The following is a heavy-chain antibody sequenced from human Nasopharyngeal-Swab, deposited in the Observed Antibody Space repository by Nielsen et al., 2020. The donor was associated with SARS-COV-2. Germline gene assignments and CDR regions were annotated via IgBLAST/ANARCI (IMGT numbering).Heavy chain of an antibody. CDR2: IYHSGST. J-gene: IGHJ5*02. V-gene: IGHV4-4*02. Sequence: WIRQPPGKGLEWIGEIYHSGSTNYNPSLKSRVTISVDTSKNQFSLKLSSVTAADTAVYYCARDNRTLDPWGQGTLVTVSS. CDR3: ARDNRTLDP. D-gene: IGHD1-14*01.